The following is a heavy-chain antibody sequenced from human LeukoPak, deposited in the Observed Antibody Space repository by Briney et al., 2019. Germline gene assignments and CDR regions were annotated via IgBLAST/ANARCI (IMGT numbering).Heavy chain of an antibody. J-gene: IGHJ4*02. CDR3: AKESGFRRPPLDY. CDR2: IRYDGSNK. CDR1: GFTFSSYG. V-gene: IGHV3-30*02. D-gene: IGHD2/OR15-2a*01. Sequence: GGSLRLPCAASGFTFSSYGMHWVRQAPGKGLEWVAFIRYDGSNKYYADSVKGRFTISRDNSKNTLYLQMNSLRAEDTAVYYCAKESGFRRPPLDYWGQGTLVTVSS.